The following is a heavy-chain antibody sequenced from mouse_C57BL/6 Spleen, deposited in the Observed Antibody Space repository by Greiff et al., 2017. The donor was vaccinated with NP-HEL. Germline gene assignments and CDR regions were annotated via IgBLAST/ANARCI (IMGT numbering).Heavy chain of an antibody. CDR2: IDPANGNT. CDR1: GFNIKNTY. D-gene: IGHD2-1*01. Sequence: EVQLVESVAELVRPGASVKLSCTASGFNIKNTYMHWVKQRPEQGLEWIGRIDPANGNTKYAPKFQGKATITADTSSNTAYLQLSSLTSEDTAIYYCASYGNYGEYYFDYWGQGTTLTVSS. V-gene: IGHV14-3*01. J-gene: IGHJ2*01. CDR3: ASYGNYGEYYFDY.